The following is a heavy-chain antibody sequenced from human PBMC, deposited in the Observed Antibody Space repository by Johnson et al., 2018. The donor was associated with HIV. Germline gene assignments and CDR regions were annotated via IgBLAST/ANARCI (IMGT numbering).Heavy chain of an antibody. D-gene: IGHD5-18*01. V-gene: IGHV3-74*02. CDR1: GFTVSSNY. J-gene: IGHJ3*02. CDR2: INTDGSST. Sequence: VQLVESGGGLVQPGGSLRLSCAASGFTVSSNYMSWVRQAPGKGLEWVSRINTDGSSTTYADSVKGRFTISRDNAKNTLYLQMNSLRAEDTAVYYCARVEQQLWLRGAFDIWGQG. CDR3: ARVEQQLWLRGAFDI.